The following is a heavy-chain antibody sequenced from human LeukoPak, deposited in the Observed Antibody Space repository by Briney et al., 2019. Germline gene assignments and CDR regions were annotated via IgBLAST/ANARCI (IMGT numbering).Heavy chain of an antibody. CDR1: GGSLSTYA. CDR3: ARMVGYAYSDY. Sequence: SVKVSCKASGGSLSTYAINWVRQVPGRGLEWMGGIIPFYSATDYAQKLQGRVTITADESTNTAYMELNSLTSKDTAVYYCARMVGYAYSDYWGQGTLVTASS. CDR2: IIPFYSAT. V-gene: IGHV1-69*13. D-gene: IGHD2-15*01. J-gene: IGHJ4*02.